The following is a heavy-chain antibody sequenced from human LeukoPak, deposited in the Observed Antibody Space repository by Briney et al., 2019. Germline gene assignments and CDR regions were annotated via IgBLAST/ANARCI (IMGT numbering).Heavy chain of an antibody. Sequence: GGSLRLSCAASGFTFSNYWMHRVRQAPGKGLVWVSRINSAGNSTSYADSVKGRFTISRDNAKNTLYLQMKGLRDEDTAVYYCARAQAVTGTGGFDPWGQGTLVTVSS. CDR1: GFTFSNYW. CDR3: ARAQAVTGTGGFDP. V-gene: IGHV3-74*01. D-gene: IGHD6-19*01. J-gene: IGHJ5*02. CDR2: INSAGNST.